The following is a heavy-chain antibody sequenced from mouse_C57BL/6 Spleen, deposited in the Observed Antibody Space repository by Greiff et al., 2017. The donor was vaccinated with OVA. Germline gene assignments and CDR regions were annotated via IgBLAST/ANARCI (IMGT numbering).Heavy chain of an antibody. J-gene: IGHJ2*01. V-gene: IGHV1-59*01. Sequence: QVQLQQPGAELVRPGTSVKLSCKASGYTLTSYWMHWVKQRPGQGLEWIGVIDPSDSYTNYNQQFKGKATLTVDTSSSTAYMQLSSLTSEDSAVYYSFITTVVADYWGQGTTLTVSS. CDR3: FITTVVADY. CDR1: GYTLTSYW. D-gene: IGHD1-1*01. CDR2: IDPSDSYT.